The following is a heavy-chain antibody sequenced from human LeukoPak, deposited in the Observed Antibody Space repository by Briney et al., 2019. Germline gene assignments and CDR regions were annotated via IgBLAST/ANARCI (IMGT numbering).Heavy chain of an antibody. J-gene: IGHJ6*02. CDR2: IYHSGST. CDR1: GGSISSSNW. Sequence: SGTLSFTCAVSGGSISSSNWWSWVRQPPGKGLEWIGEIYHSGSTNYNPSLKSRVTISVDKSKNQFSLKLSSVTAADTAVYYCARVRWVVASYGMDVWGQGTTVTVSS. D-gene: IGHD2-15*01. V-gene: IGHV4-4*02. CDR3: ARVRWVVASYGMDV.